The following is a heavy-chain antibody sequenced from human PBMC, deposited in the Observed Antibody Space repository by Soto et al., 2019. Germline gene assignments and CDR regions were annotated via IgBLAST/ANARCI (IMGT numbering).Heavy chain of an antibody. J-gene: IGHJ6*02. CDR2: ISSSSSTI. CDR3: ARNPYYDFWSGLLGMDV. Sequence: PGGSLRLSCAASGFTFSSYSMNWVRQAPGKGLEWVSYISSSSSTIYYADSVKGRFTISRDNAKNSLYLQMNSLRDGDTAVYYCARNPYYDFWSGLLGMDVWGQGTTVTVSS. V-gene: IGHV3-48*02. D-gene: IGHD3-3*01. CDR1: GFTFSSYS.